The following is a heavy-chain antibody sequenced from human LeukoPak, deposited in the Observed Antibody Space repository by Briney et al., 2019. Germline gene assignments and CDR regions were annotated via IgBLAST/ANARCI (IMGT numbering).Heavy chain of an antibody. CDR2: IYHSGST. D-gene: IGHD1-14*01. V-gene: IGHV4-30-2*01. Sequence: SETLSLTCTVSGGSISSSSYYWGWIRQPPGKGLEWIGYIYHSGSTYYNPSLKSRVTISVDRSKNQFSLKLSSVTAADTAVYYCARGVTGDAFDIWGQGTMVTVSS. CDR1: GGSISSSSYY. CDR3: ARGVTGDAFDI. J-gene: IGHJ3*02.